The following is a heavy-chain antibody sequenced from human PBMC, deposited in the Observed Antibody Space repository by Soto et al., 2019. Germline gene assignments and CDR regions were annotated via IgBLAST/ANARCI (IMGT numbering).Heavy chain of an antibody. V-gene: IGHV3-48*01. CDR2: ISSSSSAI. J-gene: IGHJ3*02. D-gene: IGHD2-15*01. Sequence: GGSLRLSCAASGFTFSSDWMSWVRQAPGKGLEWVSYISSSSSAIYYVDSVKGRFTISRDNAKNSLYLQMNSLRAEDTAVYYCARYCSGGSCYSRDAFDIWGQGTMVTVSS. CDR1: GFTFSSDW. CDR3: ARYCSGGSCYSRDAFDI.